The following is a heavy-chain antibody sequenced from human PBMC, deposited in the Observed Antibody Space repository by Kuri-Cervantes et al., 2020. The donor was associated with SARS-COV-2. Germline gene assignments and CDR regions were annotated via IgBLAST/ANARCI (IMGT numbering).Heavy chain of an antibody. CDR3: ARHYDILTYYYYYMDV. Sequence: SETLSLTCTVSGGSIRSHYWSWIRQPPGKGLEWIGYIYYSGSTNYNPSLKSRVTISVDTSKNQFSLKLSSVTAADTAVYYCARHYDILTYYYYYMDVWGKGTTVTVSS. D-gene: IGHD3-9*01. CDR2: IYYSGST. V-gene: IGHV4-59*08. CDR1: GGSIRSHY. J-gene: IGHJ6*03.